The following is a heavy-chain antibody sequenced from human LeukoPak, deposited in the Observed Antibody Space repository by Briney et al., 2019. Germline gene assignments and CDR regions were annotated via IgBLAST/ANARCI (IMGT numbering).Heavy chain of an antibody. CDR1: GGSISSSNW. CDR3: ARVNYGSATKEDY. J-gene: IGHJ4*02. V-gene: IGHV4-4*02. Sequence: SETLSLTCAVSGGSISSSNWWSWVRQPLGKGLEWIGEIYHSGSTNYNPSLKSRVTISVDKSKNQFSLKLSSVTAADTAVYYCARVNYGSATKEDYWGQGTLVTVSS. CDR2: IYHSGST. D-gene: IGHD3-10*01.